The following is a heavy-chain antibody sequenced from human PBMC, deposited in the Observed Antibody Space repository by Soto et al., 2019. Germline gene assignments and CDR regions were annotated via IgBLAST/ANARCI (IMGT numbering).Heavy chain of an antibody. CDR3: AREVAARPRWFDA. J-gene: IGHJ5*02. D-gene: IGHD6-6*01. V-gene: IGHV1-69*06. CDR2: IIPIFGTA. Sequence: QVQLVQSGAEVKKPGSSVKVSCKASGGTFSSYAISWVRQAPGQGLEWMGGIIPIFGTANYAQKFQGRVTITADKSPSRAYMELSSLRSEDTAVYYCAREVAARPRWFDAWGQGTLVTVSS. CDR1: GGTFSSYA.